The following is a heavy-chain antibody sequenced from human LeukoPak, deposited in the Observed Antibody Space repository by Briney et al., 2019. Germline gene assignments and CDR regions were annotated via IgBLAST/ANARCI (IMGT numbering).Heavy chain of an antibody. V-gene: IGHV3-21*01. CDR2: ISSSGSYI. D-gene: IGHD3-22*01. CDR3: ARGLYPDYYVSSGSSPPEH. Sequence: GGSLRLSCAASGFTFNYYAMNWVRQAPGKGLEWVSSISSSGSYIYYADSMQGRFTISRDNSKNSLFLQMNSLRAEDTAVYYCARGLYPDYYVSSGSSPPEHWGQGTLVTVSS. J-gene: IGHJ1*01. CDR1: GFTFNYYA.